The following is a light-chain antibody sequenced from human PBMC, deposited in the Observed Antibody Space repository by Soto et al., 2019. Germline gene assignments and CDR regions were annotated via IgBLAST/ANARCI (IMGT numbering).Light chain of an antibody. J-gene: IGKJ1*01. Sequence: DIVMTQAPDSRAVSLGERATINCKSSQSVLYSSNNKNYLAWYQQKPGQPPKLLIYWASTRESGVPDRFSGSGSGTDFTLTISSLQAEDVAVYYCQQYYSTPRTFGQGTRWIS. CDR3: QQYYSTPRT. CDR1: QSVLYSSNNKNY. CDR2: WAS. V-gene: IGKV4-1*01.